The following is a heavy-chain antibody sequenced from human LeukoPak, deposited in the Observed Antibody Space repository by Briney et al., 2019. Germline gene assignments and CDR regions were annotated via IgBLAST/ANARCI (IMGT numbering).Heavy chain of an antibody. D-gene: IGHD4-17*01. CDR3: ARDPSLESDYGVYATN. Sequence: RGASVKVSCKASGYTFTSYGISWVRQAPGQGLEWMGWISAYNGNTNYAQKLQGRVTMTTDTSASTAYMELRSLRSDDTAVYYCARDPSLESDYGVYATNWGQGTLVTVSS. CDR2: ISAYNGNT. V-gene: IGHV1-18*01. CDR1: GYTFTSYG. J-gene: IGHJ4*02.